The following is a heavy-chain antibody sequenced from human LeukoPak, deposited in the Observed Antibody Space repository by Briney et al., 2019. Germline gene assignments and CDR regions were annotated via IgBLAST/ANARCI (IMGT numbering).Heavy chain of an antibody. CDR3: ARTITVIKRYFDF. CDR1: GCSISSTIYY. V-gene: IGHV4-39*01. D-gene: IGHD3-22*01. Sequence: PSETLSLTCTVSGCSISSTIYYWGWIRQPPGKGLEWIGSIDYSGSTYYNPYLKSRVTISVDTSKNQFSLNLSSVTAADTAVYYCARTITVIKRYFDFWGQGTLVTVSS. CDR2: IDYSGST. J-gene: IGHJ4*02.